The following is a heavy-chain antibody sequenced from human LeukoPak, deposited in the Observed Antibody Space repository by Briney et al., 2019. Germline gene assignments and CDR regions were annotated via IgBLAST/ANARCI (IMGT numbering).Heavy chain of an antibody. CDR2: IKQDGSEK. J-gene: IGHJ4*02. D-gene: IGHD3-3*01. CDR1: GFTFSSYA. V-gene: IGHV3-7*01. Sequence: PGGSLRLSCAASGFTFSSYAMSWVRQAPGKGLEWVANIKQDGSEKYYVDSVKGRFTISRDNAKNSLYLQMNSLRAEDTAVYYCARLIRFSESSFDYWGQGTLVTVSS. CDR3: ARLIRFSESSFDY.